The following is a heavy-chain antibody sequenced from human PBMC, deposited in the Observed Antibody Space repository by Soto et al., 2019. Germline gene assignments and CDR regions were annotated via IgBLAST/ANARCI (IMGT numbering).Heavy chain of an antibody. CDR1: GFTFSSYA. J-gene: IGHJ4*02. CDR2: ISGSGGTT. V-gene: IGHV3-23*01. D-gene: IGHD3-22*01. Sequence: GGSLRLSCAASGFTFSSYAMSWVRQAPGKGLEWVSAISGSGGTTFYADSVKGRFTISRDNSKDSLYLQMNSLRVEDTAIYYCAKHYDTSVWALNYWGQGTLVTVSS. CDR3: AKHYDTSVWALNY.